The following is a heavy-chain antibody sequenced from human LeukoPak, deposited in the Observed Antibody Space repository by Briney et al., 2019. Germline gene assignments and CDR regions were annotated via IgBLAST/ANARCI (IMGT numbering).Heavy chain of an antibody. Sequence: ASVKVSFKASGGIFSSYAINWVRQAPGQGLEWMGRIIPIFGSANYAQKFHGRVTITADKSTRTAYMELSSLRSEDTALYYCAKGSRLREGGSYRFWGQGTLVTVSS. CDR2: IIPIFGSA. D-gene: IGHD3-16*02. CDR3: AKGSRLREGGSYRF. V-gene: IGHV1-69*06. CDR1: GGIFSSYA. J-gene: IGHJ4*02.